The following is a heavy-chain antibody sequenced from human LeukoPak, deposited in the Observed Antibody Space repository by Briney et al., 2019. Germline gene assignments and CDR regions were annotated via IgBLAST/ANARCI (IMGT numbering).Heavy chain of an antibody. CDR1: GFNFDDYV. D-gene: IGHD4-17*01. J-gene: IGHJ5*02. Sequence: GGSLRLSCAASGFNFDDYVMTWVRQAPGKGLEWVAFIRYDGSNKYYADSVKGRFTISRDNSKNTLYLQMNSPRAEDTAIYYCAKDRGDYTNWFDPWGQGTLVTVSS. CDR3: AKDRGDYTNWFDP. CDR2: IRYDGSNK. V-gene: IGHV3-30*02.